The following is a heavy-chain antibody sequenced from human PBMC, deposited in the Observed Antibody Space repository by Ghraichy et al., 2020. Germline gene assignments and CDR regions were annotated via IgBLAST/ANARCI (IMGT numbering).Heavy chain of an antibody. CDR1: GFTFSSYD. D-gene: IGHD3-10*01. V-gene: IGHV3-13*05. Sequence: GESLNISCAASGFTFSSYDMHWVRQATGKGLEWVSAIGTAGDPYYPGSVKGRFTISRENAKNSLYLQMNSLRAGDTAVYYCARGRYYGSGSYYYYCDYWGQGTLVTVSS. CDR2: IGTAGDP. J-gene: IGHJ4*02. CDR3: ARGRYYGSGSYYYYCDY.